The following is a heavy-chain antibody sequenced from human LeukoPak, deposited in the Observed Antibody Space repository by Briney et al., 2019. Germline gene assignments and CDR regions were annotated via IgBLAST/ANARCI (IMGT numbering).Heavy chain of an antibody. CDR3: ARFLSLPGRYYFDY. CDR1: GGSISSSSYY. Sequence: SETLSLTCTVSGGSISSSSYYRGWIRQPPGKGLEWIGSIYYSGSTYYNPSLKSRVTISVDTSKNQFSLKLSSVTAADTAVYYCARFLSLPGRYYFDYWGQGTLVTVSS. V-gene: IGHV4-39*01. D-gene: IGHD1-14*01. J-gene: IGHJ4*02. CDR2: IYYSGST.